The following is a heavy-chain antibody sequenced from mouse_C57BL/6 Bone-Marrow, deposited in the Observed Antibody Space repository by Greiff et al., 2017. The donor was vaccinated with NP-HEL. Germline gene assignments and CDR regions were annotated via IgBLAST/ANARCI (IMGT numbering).Heavy chain of an antibody. CDR1: GYTFTDYN. J-gene: IGHJ3*01. D-gene: IGHD3-2*02. Sequence: DVQLQESGPELVKPGASVKMSCKASGYTFTDYNMHWVKQSHGKSLEWIGYINPNNGGTSYNQKFKGKATLTVNKSSSTAYMELRSLTSEDSAVYYCARGQLRPWFAYWGQGTLVTVSA. V-gene: IGHV1-22*01. CDR2: INPNNGGT. CDR3: ARGQLRPWFAY.